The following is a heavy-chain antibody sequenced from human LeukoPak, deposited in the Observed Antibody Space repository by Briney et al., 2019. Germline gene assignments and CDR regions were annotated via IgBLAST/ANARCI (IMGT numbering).Heavy chain of an antibody. CDR2: IYYSGST. J-gene: IGHJ4*02. V-gene: IGHV4-30-4*01. Sequence: PSETLSLTCTVSGGSISSGGYYWNWIRQPPGKGLEWIGYIYYSGSTYYNPSLKSRITISVDTSKNQFSLKLSSVTAADTAVYYCARAPYSSSSARHIDYWGQGTLITVSS. CDR3: ARAPYSSSSARHIDY. D-gene: IGHD6-6*01. CDR1: GGSISSGGYY.